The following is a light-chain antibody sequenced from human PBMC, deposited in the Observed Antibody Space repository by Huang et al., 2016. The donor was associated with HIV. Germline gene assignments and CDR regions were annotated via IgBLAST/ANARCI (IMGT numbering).Light chain of an antibody. CDR2: AAS. CDR3: QQFNNYPLT. J-gene: IGKJ4*01. CDR1: QGISSF. V-gene: IGKV1-9*01. Sequence: IQLTQSPSSLSASVGDRVTITCRASQGISSFLAWYQQKPGKAPKLLMYAASTLHSGVPLRVSGSGSGTDFTLTISSLQPEDFATYYCQQFNNYPLTFGGGTKVEIK.